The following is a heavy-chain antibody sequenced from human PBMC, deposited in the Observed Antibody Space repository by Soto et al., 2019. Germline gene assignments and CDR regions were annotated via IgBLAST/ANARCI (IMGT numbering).Heavy chain of an antibody. Sequence: SETLCLTCTVSGGSINSYYWSWIRQPPGKGLEWIGYIYYSGSSNCNPSLKSRVTMSVDTSKSQFSLKLSSVTAADTAVYYCARGYGSGSFNWFDPWGQGTLVTVSS. J-gene: IGHJ5*02. CDR1: GGSINSYY. CDR2: IYYSGSS. CDR3: ARGYGSGSFNWFDP. V-gene: IGHV4-59*12. D-gene: IGHD3-10*01.